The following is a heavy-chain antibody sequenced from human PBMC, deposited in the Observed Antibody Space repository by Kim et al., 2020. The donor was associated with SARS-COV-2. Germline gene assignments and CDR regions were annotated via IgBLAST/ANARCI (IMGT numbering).Heavy chain of an antibody. CDR1: GFTFSSYA. CDR2: ISYDGSNK. V-gene: IGHV3-30*04. J-gene: IGHJ5*02. CDR3: ARDRSGSYFGGFDP. Sequence: GGSLRLSCAASGFTFSSYAMHWVRQAPGKGLEWVAVISYDGSNKYYADSVKGRFIISRDNSKNTLYLQMNSLRAEDTAVYYCARDRSGSYFGGFDPWGQGTLVTVSS. D-gene: IGHD3-10*01.